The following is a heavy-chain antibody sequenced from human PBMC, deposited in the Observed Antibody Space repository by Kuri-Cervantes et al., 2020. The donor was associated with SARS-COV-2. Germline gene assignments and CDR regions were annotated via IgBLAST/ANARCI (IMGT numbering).Heavy chain of an antibody. CDR2: INLSGGT. V-gene: IGHV4-34*01. D-gene: IGHD1-26*01. CDR3: ARALPWDLRGNDAFDI. CDR1: TGSFSNYY. J-gene: IGHJ3*02. Sequence: GSLRLSCAVYTGSFSNYYWSWIRQPPGKGLEWIGDINLSGGTNYNPSLKSRVTISVDTSKNQFSLKMRSVTAADTAVYYCARALPWDLRGNDAFDIWGQGTMVTVSS.